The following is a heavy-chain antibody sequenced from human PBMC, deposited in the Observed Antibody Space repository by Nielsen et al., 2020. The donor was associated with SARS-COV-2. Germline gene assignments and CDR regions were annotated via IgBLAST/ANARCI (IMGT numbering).Heavy chain of an antibody. D-gene: IGHD1-14*01. V-gene: IGHV4-61*01. Sequence: GSLRLSCTVSGGSISSSSYYWSWIRQPPGKGLEWIGYIYYSGSTNYNPSLKSRVTISVDTSKNQFSLKLSSVTAADTAVYYCAKVTGKGWHFDYWGQGTLVTVSS. CDR1: GGSISSSSYY. J-gene: IGHJ4*02. CDR2: IYYSGST. CDR3: AKVTGKGWHFDY.